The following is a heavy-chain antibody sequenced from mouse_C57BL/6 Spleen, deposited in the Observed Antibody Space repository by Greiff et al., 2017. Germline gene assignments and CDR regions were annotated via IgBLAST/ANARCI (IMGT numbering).Heavy chain of an antibody. CDR3: ARRENGNDFDY. V-gene: IGHV5-6*02. CDR1: GFTFSSYG. J-gene: IGHJ2*01. D-gene: IGHD2-1*01. CDR2: ISSGGSYT. Sequence: EVKLVESGGDLVKPGGSLKFSCAASGFTFSSYGMSWVRQTPDKRLEWVATISSGGSYTYYPDSVKGRFTISRDNAKNTLYLQMSSLKSEDTAMYYCARRENGNDFDYWGQGTTLTVSA.